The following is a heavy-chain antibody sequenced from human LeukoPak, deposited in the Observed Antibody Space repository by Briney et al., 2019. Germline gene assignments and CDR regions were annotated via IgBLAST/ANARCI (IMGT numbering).Heavy chain of an antibody. CDR2: IIPIFGTA. CDR1: GGTFSSYA. V-gene: IGHV1-69*13. CDR3: ARAKYGDLRYFQH. J-gene: IGHJ1*01. Sequence: SVKVSCKASGGTFSSYAISWVRQAPGQGLEWMGGIIPIFGTANYAQKFQGRVTITADESTSTAYMELRSLRSDDTAVYYCARAKYGDLRYFQHWGQGTLVTVSS. D-gene: IGHD4-17*01.